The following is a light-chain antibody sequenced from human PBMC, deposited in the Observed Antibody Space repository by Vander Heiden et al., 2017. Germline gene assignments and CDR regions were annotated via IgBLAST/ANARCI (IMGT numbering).Light chain of an antibody. CDR3: AAWDDSLTGRVV. Sequence: QSVLTQPPSASGTPGQGVTISCSGTTSNIGSNYVYWYQQVPGTAPKLLIFRNTQRPSGVPDRFSGSKSGTSASLAISGLRSEDEADYYCAAWDDSLTGRVVFGGGTKLTVL. V-gene: IGLV1-47*01. CDR1: TSNIGSNY. CDR2: RNT. J-gene: IGLJ2*01.